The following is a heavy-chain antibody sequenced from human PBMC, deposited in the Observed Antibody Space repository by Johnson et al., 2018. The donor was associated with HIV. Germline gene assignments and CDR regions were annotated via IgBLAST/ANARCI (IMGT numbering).Heavy chain of an antibody. CDR2: LKSKTDGGTT. Sequence: EVQLVESGGGLVKPGGSLRLSCAASGFTFSNAWMSWVRQAPGRGLEWVGRLKSKTDGGTTDYAAPVKGRFTISRDDSKNTLYLQMNSLKTEDTAVYYCTTDGRIPVAHHDAFDVWGQGTMVTVSS. CDR3: TTDGRIPVAHHDAFDV. D-gene: IGHD6-19*01. CDR1: GFTFSNAW. J-gene: IGHJ3*01. V-gene: IGHV3-15*01.